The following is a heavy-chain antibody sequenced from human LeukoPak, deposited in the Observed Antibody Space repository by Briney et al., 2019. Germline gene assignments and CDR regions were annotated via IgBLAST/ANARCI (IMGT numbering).Heavy chain of an antibody. CDR3: ARLVGGGSGTI. V-gene: IGHV3-20*04. J-gene: IGHJ4*02. CDR2: INWNGGST. D-gene: IGHD3-10*01. CDR1: GFTFSTYA. Sequence: GGSLRLSCAVSGFTFSTYAMSWVRQAPGKGLEWVSGINWNGGSTGYADSVKGRFTISRDNAKNSLYLQMNSLRAEDTALYYCARLVGGGSGTIGGQGTLVTVSS.